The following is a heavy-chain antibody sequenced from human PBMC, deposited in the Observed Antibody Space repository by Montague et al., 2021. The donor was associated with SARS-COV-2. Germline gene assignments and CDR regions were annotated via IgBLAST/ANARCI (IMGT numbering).Heavy chain of an antibody. D-gene: IGHD3-22*01. CDR2: ISDSGST. V-gene: IGHV4-59*08. J-gene: IGHJ4*02. CDR1: GGSLNTYF. Sequence: SETLSLTCTVSGGSLNTYFWSWIRQLPGKGLEWVGYISDSGSTNYNPSLQSRVTISVDTARNQFSLKLFSVTAADTACYYCARVDSSGPVEYWGQGILVSVSS. CDR3: ARVDSSGPVEY.